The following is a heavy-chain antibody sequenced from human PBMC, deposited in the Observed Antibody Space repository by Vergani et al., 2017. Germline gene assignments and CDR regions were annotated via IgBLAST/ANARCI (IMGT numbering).Heavy chain of an antibody. V-gene: IGHV3-23*04. CDR2: SSGSGGST. CDR3: ARHRDDSSGKRHNRIDY. D-gene: IGHD3-22*01. Sequence: VQLVESGGGLVQPGGSLRLSCAASGCTFSSYAMSWVRQAPGKGLEWVSASSGSGGSTYYADSVKGRFTISRDNSKNTLYLQMNSLRAEDTAVYYCARHRDDSSGKRHNRIDYWGQGTLVTVSS. J-gene: IGHJ4*02. CDR1: GCTFSSYA.